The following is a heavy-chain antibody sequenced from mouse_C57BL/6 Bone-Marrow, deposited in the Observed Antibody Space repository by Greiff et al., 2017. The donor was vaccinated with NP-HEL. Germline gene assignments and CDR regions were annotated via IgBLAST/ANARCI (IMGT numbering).Heavy chain of an antibody. CDR1: GFSFNTYA. CDR2: IRSKSNNYAT. Sequence: EVKLVESGGGLVQPKGSLKLSCAASGFSFNTYAMNWVRQAPGKGLEWVARIRSKSNNYATYYADSVKDRFTISRDDSESMLYLQMNNLKTEDTAMYYCVRGGRYYGYGGFAYWGQGTLVTVSA. CDR3: VRGGRYYGYGGFAY. V-gene: IGHV10-1*01. D-gene: IGHD2-2*01. J-gene: IGHJ3*01.